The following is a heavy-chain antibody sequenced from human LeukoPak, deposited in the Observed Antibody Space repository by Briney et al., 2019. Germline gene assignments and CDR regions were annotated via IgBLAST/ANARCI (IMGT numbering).Heavy chain of an antibody. CDR2: MFYSGST. CDR3: ARTPLGAHSDY. V-gene: IGHV4-39*01. D-gene: IGHD1-26*01. J-gene: IGHJ4*02. Sequence: PSETLSLTCTVSGGSISNNDYYWGWIRQPPGKGLEWIGSMFYSGSTYYNPSLKSRVTISLDTSKNQFSLNLGSVTAADTAVYYCARTPLGAHSDYWGQGTLVTVSS. CDR1: GGSISNNDYY.